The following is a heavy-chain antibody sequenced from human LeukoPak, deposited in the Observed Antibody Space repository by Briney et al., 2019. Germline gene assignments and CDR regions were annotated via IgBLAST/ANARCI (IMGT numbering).Heavy chain of an antibody. CDR2: ISSSSRFI. CDR3: AIDYYDSSGYNFDY. CDR1: GFTFNSYS. D-gene: IGHD3-22*01. V-gene: IGHV3-21*04. J-gene: IGHJ4*02. Sequence: GGSLRLSCAASGFTFNSYSMNWFRQAPGKGLEWVSSISSSSRFIYYADSVKGRFTISRDNAKNSLYLQMNSLRDEDTAVYYCAIDYYDSSGYNFDYWGQGTLVTVSS.